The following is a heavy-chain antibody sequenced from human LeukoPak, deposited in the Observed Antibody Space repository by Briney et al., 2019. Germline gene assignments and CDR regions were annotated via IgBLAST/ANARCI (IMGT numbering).Heavy chain of an antibody. J-gene: IGHJ4*02. CDR3: ARDRTRENLDY. CDR2: INTNTGIP. V-gene: IGHV7-4-1*01. CDR1: GYAFTNYA. Sequence: ASVKVSCEASGYAFTNYAMNWVRQAPGQGLEWMGWINTNTGIPTYAQGFTGRFVFSLDTSVSTAYLQIRSLNAEDTAVYYFARDRTRENLDYWGQGTLVTVSS.